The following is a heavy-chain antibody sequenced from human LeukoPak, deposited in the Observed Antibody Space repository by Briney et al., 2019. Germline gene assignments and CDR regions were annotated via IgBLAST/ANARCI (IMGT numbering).Heavy chain of an antibody. J-gene: IGHJ4*02. CDR3: ARDYVDDIPMIKDY. CDR2: INLSGGST. CDR1: GYTFTSYH. D-gene: IGHD2-8*01. Sequence: ASVTVSCKASGYTFTSYHMHWVRQAPGQGLEWMGKINLSGGSTTYAQKFQGRVTMTRDTSTSTVYMELSSLRSEDTAVYYCARDYVDDIPMIKDYWGQGTLVTVSS. V-gene: IGHV1-46*01.